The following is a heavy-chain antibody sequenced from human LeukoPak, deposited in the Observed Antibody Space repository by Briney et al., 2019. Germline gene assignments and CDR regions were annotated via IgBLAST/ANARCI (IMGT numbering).Heavy chain of an antibody. Sequence: GGSLRLSCAASGFTFSSYAMSWVRQAPGKGLEWVSAISGSGGSTYYADPVKGRFTISRDNSKNTLYLQMNSLRAEDTAVYYCAKVHSVAATRLVDYWGQGTLVTVSS. CDR2: ISGSGGST. CDR1: GFTFSSYA. V-gene: IGHV3-23*01. D-gene: IGHD2-15*01. J-gene: IGHJ4*02. CDR3: AKVHSVAATRLVDY.